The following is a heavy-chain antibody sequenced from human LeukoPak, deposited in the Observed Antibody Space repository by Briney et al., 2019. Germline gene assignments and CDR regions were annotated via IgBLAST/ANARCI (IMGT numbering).Heavy chain of an antibody. D-gene: IGHD3-9*01. CDR1: GYTFNSYG. V-gene: IGHV1-18*01. Sequence: ASVKVSCKASGYTFNSYGISWVRQAPGQGLEWMGWISAYNGNTNYAQKLQGRVTMTTDTSTSTAYMELRRLRSDDTAVYYCATSRETYYDILTGYYPRGYFDYWGQGTLVTVSS. CDR3: ATSRETYYDILTGYYPRGYFDY. J-gene: IGHJ4*02. CDR2: ISAYNGNT.